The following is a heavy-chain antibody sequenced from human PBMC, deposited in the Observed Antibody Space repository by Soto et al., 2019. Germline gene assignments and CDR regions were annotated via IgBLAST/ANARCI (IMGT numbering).Heavy chain of an antibody. Sequence: EVQLVESGGGLVQPGGSLRLSCAASGFTFSSYAMHWVRQAPGKGLEYVSAISSNGGSTYYANSVKGRFTISRDNSKSTLYLQMGSLRAEEMAVYYCARSAAPLRYFEWLPYYWGQGTLVTVSS. V-gene: IGHV3-64*01. CDR3: ARSAAPLRYFEWLPYY. D-gene: IGHD3-9*01. J-gene: IGHJ4*02. CDR1: GFTFSSYA. CDR2: ISSNGGST.